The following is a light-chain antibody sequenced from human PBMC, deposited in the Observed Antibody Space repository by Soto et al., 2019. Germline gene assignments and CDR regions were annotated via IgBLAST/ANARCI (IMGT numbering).Light chain of an antibody. CDR2: EGS. CDR3: CSYAGSSTLV. J-gene: IGLJ2*01. Sequence: VGSYNLVSWYQQHPGKAPKXXXYEGSKRPSGVXNRXXGSKSGNTASLTISGLQAEDEADYYCCSYAGSSTLVXXGGTKLTVL. CDR1: VGSYNL. V-gene: IGLV2-23*01.